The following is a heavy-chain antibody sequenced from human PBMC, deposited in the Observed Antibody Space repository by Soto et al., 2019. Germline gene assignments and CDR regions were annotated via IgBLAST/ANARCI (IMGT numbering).Heavy chain of an antibody. CDR1: GFSFNDYA. J-gene: IGHJ4*02. Sequence: GGSLRLSCATSGFSFNDYAMYWVRQAPGQGLEWVAIISSDGHHQFYLDNLRGRFTVSRDNSKNTLYLQMNSLRPEDTADYYCSRGTYYPQSSGLHADYWGPGTVVTVSS. V-gene: IGHV3-30*03. CDR2: ISSDGHHQ. CDR3: SRGTYYPQSSGLHADY. D-gene: IGHD3-22*01.